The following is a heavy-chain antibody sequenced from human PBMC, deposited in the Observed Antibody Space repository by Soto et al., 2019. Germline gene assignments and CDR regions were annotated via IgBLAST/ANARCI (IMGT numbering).Heavy chain of an antibody. CDR1: GFTFSSYG. D-gene: IGHD5-18*01. V-gene: IGHV3-30*18. CDR2: ISYDGSNK. CDR3: AKPVDKAMVKSAFDI. Sequence: QVQLVESGGGVVQPGRTLRLSCAASGFTFSSYGMHWVRQAPGKGLEWVADISYDGSNKYYADSVKGRFTISRDNSKNTLYLQMNSLRAEDTAVYYCAKPVDKAMVKSAFDIWGQGTMVTFSS. J-gene: IGHJ3*02.